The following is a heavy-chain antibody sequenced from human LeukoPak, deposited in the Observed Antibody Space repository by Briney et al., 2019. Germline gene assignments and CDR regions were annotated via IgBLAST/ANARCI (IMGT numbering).Heavy chain of an antibody. D-gene: IGHD6-13*01. CDR3: ARMAPEAAAGTEYFQH. CDR1: GGSISRNSDY. J-gene: IGHJ1*01. CDR2: IYYGGNT. V-gene: IGHV4-39*07. Sequence: SETLSLNCTVSGGSISRNSDYWGWIRQPPGKGLEWIGLIYYGGNTNYNPSLKSRVTISVDTSKNQFSLKLSSVTAADTAVYYCARMAPEAAAGTEYFQHWGQGTLVTVSS.